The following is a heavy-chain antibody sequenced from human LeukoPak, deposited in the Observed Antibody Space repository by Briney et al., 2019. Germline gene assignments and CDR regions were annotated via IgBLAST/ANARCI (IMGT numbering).Heavy chain of an antibody. CDR1: GYSISSGYY. J-gene: IGHJ4*02. V-gene: IGHV4-38-2*01. CDR2: IYHSGST. Sequence: PSETLSLTCADSGYSISSGYYWGWIRQPPGKGLEWIGSIYHSGSTYYNPSLKSRVTISVGTSKNQFSLKLSSVTAADTAVYYCARATTDGDYWGQGTLVTVSS. CDR3: ARATTDGDY. D-gene: IGHD4-11*01.